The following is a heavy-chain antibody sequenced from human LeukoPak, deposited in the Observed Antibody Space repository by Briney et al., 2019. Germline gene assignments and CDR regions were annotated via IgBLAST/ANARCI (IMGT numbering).Heavy chain of an antibody. Sequence: GSLRLSCAASGFTFSNAWMSWVRQAPGKGLEWIGEINHSGSTNYNPSLKSRVTISVDTSKNQFSLKLSSVTAADTAVYYCARQGDPGSAFDIWGQGTMVTVSS. CDR1: GFTFSNAW. CDR3: ARQGDPGSAFDI. V-gene: IGHV4-34*01. CDR2: INHSGST. D-gene: IGHD1-14*01. J-gene: IGHJ3*02.